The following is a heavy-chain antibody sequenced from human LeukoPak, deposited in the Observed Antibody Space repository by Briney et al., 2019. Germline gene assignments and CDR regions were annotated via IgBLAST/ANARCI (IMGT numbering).Heavy chain of an antibody. D-gene: IGHD1-1*01. V-gene: IGHV4-34*01. CDR2: INHSGST. J-gene: IGHJ5*02. Sequence: SETLSLTCAVYGGSFSSYYWSWIRQPPGKGLEWIGEINHSGSTNYNPSLKSRVTISVDTSKNQFSLKLSSVTAADTAVYYCAREPIGTELLDVIWFDPWGQGTLVTVSS. CDR1: GGSFSSYY. CDR3: AREPIGTELLDVIWFDP.